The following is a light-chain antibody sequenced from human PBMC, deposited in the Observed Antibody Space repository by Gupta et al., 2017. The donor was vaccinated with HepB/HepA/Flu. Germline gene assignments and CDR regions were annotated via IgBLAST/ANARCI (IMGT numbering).Light chain of an antibody. V-gene: IGLV2-11*01. CDR3: CSYAGSYTWV. Sequence: QSALTQPRSVSGSPGPSVTISCTGTSSDVGGYNYVSWYPQHPGKAPQLMIYDGSKRPSGVPDRFSGSKSGNTASLTISGLQAEDEADYYCCSYAGSYTWVFGGGTNLTVL. CDR2: DGS. J-gene: IGLJ3*02. CDR1: SSDVGGYNY.